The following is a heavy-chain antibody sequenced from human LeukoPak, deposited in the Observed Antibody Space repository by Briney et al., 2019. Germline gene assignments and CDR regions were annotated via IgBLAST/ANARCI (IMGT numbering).Heavy chain of an antibody. CDR2: IIPILGIA. CDR3: ARGPLFGATAVGLFDY. V-gene: IGHV1-69*02. CDR1: GGTFSSYT. D-gene: IGHD3-10*01. J-gene: IGHJ4*02. Sequence: GASVKVSCKASGGTFSSYTISWVRQAPGQGLEWMGRIIPILGIANYAQKFQGRVTITADKSTSTAYMELSSLRSEDTAVYYCARGPLFGATAVGLFDYWGQGTLVTVSP.